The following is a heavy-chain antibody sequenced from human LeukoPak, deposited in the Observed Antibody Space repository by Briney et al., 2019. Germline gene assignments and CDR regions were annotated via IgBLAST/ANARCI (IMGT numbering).Heavy chain of an antibody. J-gene: IGHJ4*02. V-gene: IGHV4-4*07. CDR2: IYTSGTT. D-gene: IGHD4/OR15-4a*01. CDR3: ARRAGAYSHPYDY. Sequence: SETLSLACTVSGVSISSYYWSWIRQPAGKGLEWIGRIYTSGTTNYNPSLKSRVTMSVDTSKNRFSLKLSSVTAADTAVYYCARRAGAYSHPYDYWGQGTLVTVSS. CDR1: GVSISSYY.